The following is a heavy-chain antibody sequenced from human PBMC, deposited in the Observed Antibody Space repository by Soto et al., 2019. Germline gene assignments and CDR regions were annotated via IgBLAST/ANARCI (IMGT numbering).Heavy chain of an antibody. V-gene: IGHV4-30-4*01. CDR3: AVEMATIGNLFHP. D-gene: IGHD5-12*01. CDR2: IYYSGST. J-gene: IGHJ5*02. Sequence: TLSVTLTGSSGYIGKFDYERSWIRHPPGKGLEWIGYIYYSGSTYYNPSLKSRVTISVDTSRNQLSLKMSSVTAADTAVYYWAVEMATIGNLFHPWSQGTL. CDR1: SGYIGKFDYE.